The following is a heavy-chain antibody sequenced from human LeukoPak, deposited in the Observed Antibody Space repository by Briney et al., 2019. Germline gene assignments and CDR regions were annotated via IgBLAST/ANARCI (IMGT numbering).Heavy chain of an antibody. CDR2: IYYSGST. Sequence: PSQTLSLTCTVSGGSISSGDYYWSWISQPPGKGLEWIGYIYYSGSTYYNPSLKSRVTISVDTSKNQFSLKLSSVTAADTAVYYCARNPLYCSSTSCYLNGMDVWGQGTTVTVSS. J-gene: IGHJ6*02. CDR1: GGSISSGDYY. D-gene: IGHD2-2*01. CDR3: ARNPLYCSSTSCYLNGMDV. V-gene: IGHV4-30-4*01.